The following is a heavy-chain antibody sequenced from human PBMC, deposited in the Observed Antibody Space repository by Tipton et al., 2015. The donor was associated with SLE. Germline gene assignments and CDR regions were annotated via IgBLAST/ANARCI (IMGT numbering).Heavy chain of an antibody. J-gene: IGHJ2*01. CDR2: ISYDGSNK. D-gene: IGHD3-9*01. CDR3: ARDSYDILTGYYSVWYFDL. Sequence: SLRLSCAASGFTFSSYGMHWVRQAPGKGLEWVAVISYDGSNKYYADSVKGRFTISRDNSKNTLYLQMNSLRAEDTAVYYCARDSYDILTGYYSVWYFDLWGRGTLVTVSS. CDR1: GFTFSSYG. V-gene: IGHV3-30*03.